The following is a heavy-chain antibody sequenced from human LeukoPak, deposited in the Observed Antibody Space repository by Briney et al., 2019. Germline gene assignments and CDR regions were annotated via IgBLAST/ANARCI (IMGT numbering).Heavy chain of an antibody. CDR2: ISSSGSTI. CDR3: ARALFKPGIAAAGFDY. Sequence: GGSLRLSCAASGFTFSSYEMNWVSQAPGKGLEWVSSISSSGSTIYYADAVKGRFTISRDNAKNSLYLQMNSLRAEDTAVYDCARALFKPGIAAAGFDYWGQGTLVTVSS. V-gene: IGHV3-48*03. D-gene: IGHD6-13*01. CDR1: GFTFSSYE. J-gene: IGHJ4*02.